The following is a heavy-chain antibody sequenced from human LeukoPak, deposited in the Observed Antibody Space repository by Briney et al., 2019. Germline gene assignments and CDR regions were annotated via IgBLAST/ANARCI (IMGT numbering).Heavy chain of an antibody. J-gene: IGHJ4*02. D-gene: IGHD3-22*01. CDR3: ARDRHKYNYDSGGYPPY. Sequence: GGSLRLSCAASGFTFSSYGMSWVRQAPGKGLEWVSAISGSGGTTYYADSVKGRFTISRDNAKNSLYLQMNTLRAEDTAVYYCARDRHKYNYDSGGYPPYWGQGTLVTVSS. CDR1: GFTFSSYG. V-gene: IGHV3-23*01. CDR2: ISGSGGTT.